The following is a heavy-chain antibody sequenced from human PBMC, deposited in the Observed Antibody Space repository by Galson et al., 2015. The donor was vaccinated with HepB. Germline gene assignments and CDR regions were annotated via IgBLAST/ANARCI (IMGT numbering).Heavy chain of an antibody. CDR2: INAGSGNT. CDR1: GYTFTSYA. CDR3: ARAVVPAAWTEDYYGMDV. V-gene: IGHV1-3*01. D-gene: IGHD2-2*01. Sequence: SVKVSCKASGYTFTSYAMHWVRQAPGQRLEWMGWINAGSGNTKYSQKFQGRVTITRDTSASTAYMELSSLRSEDTAVYYCARAVVPAAWTEDYYGMDVWGQGTTVTVSS. J-gene: IGHJ6*02.